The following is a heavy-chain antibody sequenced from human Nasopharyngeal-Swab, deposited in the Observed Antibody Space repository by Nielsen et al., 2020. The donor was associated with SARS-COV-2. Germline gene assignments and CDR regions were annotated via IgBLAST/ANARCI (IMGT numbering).Heavy chain of an antibody. CDR2: TRNKGNSYTT. V-gene: IGHV3-72*01. J-gene: IGHJ4*02. Sequence: GGSLRLSCAASGFTFSDHYMDWVRQAPGKGLEWVGSTRNKGNSYTTEYAASVKGRFSISRDDSKNALHLQMNSLKTEDTAVYYCARGRRGYNWNDFGEPFDYWGQGTLVTVSS. D-gene: IGHD1-20*01. CDR3: ARGRRGYNWNDFGEPFDY. CDR1: GFTFSDHY.